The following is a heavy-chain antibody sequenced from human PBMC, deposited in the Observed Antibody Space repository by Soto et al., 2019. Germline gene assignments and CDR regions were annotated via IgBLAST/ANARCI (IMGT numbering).Heavy chain of an antibody. CDR1: GFTFSSYW. V-gene: IGHV3-7*05. CDR2: IKQDGSEK. Sequence: GGSLRLSCAASGFTFSSYWMSWVRQAPGKGLEWVANIKQDGSEKYYVDSVKGRFTISRDNAKNSLYLQVNSLRAEDTAVYYCARFAMVRGARRVIDYWGQGTLVTVSS. CDR3: ARFAMVRGARRVIDY. D-gene: IGHD3-10*01. J-gene: IGHJ4*02.